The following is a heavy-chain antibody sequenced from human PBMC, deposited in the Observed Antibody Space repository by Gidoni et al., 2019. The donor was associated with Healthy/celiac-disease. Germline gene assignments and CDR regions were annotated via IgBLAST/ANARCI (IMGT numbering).Heavy chain of an antibody. D-gene: IGHD4-17*01. J-gene: IGHJ2*01. CDR2: IIPIVGTA. CDR1: GGTFSSYA. Sequence: QVQLVQSGAEVKKPGSSVKVSCKASGGTFSSYAISWVRQAPGQGLEWMGGIIPIVGTANYAQKFQGRVTITADKSTSTAYMELSSLRSEDTAVYYCARDYGGNSEPYWYFDLWGRGTLVTVSS. V-gene: IGHV1-69*06. CDR3: ARDYGGNSEPYWYFDL.